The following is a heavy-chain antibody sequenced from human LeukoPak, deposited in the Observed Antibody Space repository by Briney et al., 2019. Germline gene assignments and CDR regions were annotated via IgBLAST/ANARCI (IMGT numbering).Heavy chain of an antibody. Sequence: GPVKVSCKASGYTFTNYPMHWVRQAPGQRLEWMGWINAGNGNTGYSQEFQGRVTITRDTSARTVYMELSSLRSEDMAVYYCARNLAVAPHAYYFDYWGQGTLVTVSS. D-gene: IGHD6-19*01. CDR1: GYTFTNYP. J-gene: IGHJ4*02. CDR3: ARNLAVAPHAYYFDY. V-gene: IGHV1-3*03. CDR2: INAGNGNT.